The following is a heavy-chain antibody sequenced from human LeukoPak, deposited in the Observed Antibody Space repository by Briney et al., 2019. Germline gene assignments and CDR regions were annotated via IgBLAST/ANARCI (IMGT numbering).Heavy chain of an antibody. J-gene: IGHJ4*02. CDR2: ISWNSGRI. CDR1: GFTFDVYA. Sequence: SGGSLRLSCAASGFTFDVYAMHWVRQAPGKGLEWVSGISWNSGRIGYADSVKGRFTISRDNDKNSLYLQMNSLRAEDMALYYCARGHLHSFDYWGQGTLVTVSS. CDR3: ARGHLHSFDY. V-gene: IGHV3-9*03.